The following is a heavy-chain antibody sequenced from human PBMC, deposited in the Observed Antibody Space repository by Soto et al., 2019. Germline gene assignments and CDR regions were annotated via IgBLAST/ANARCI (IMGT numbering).Heavy chain of an antibody. CDR2: ISYDGSNK. V-gene: IGHV3-30*18. Sequence: QPGGSLRLSCAASGFTFSSYGMHWVRQAPGKGLEWVAVISYDGSNKYYADSVKGRFTISRDNSKNTLYLQMNSLRAEDTAVYYCAKDRSGWSYYYYYGMDVWGQGTTVTVSS. D-gene: IGHD6-19*01. CDR1: GFTFSSYG. CDR3: AKDRSGWSYYYYYGMDV. J-gene: IGHJ6*02.